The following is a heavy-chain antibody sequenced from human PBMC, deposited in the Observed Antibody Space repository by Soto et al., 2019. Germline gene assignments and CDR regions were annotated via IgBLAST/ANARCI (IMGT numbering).Heavy chain of an antibody. J-gene: IGHJ4*02. D-gene: IGHD6-13*01. CDR1: GFTFSSYA. CDR3: AKDSGSWYFTFDY. Sequence: GGSLRLSCAASGFTFSSYAMSWVRQAPGKGLEWVSAISGSGGSTYYADSVKGRFTISRDNSKNTLYLQMNSLRAEDTAVHYCAKDSGSWYFTFDYWGQGTQVTSPQ. CDR2: ISGSGGST. V-gene: IGHV3-23*01.